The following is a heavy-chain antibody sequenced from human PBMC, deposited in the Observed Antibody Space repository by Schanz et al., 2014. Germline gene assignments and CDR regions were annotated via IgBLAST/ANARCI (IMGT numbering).Heavy chain of an antibody. V-gene: IGHV3-64*01. J-gene: IGHJ4*02. CDR3: ARSRSGFYFDY. CDR1: GFTLSNYA. CDR2: LSANGDST. Sequence: EAQLVESGGGLVQPGGSLRLSCAAPGFTLSNYAMHWVRQTPDKGLEWVSGLSANGDSTFYSSSVKGRFTISRDISKNTLYLQMGSLRAEDVAVYYCARSRSGFYFDYWGQGALVTVSS. D-gene: IGHD1-26*01.